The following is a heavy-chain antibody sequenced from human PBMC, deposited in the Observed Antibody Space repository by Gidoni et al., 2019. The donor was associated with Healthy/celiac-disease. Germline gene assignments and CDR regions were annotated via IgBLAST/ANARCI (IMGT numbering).Heavy chain of an antibody. V-gene: IGHV4-34*01. D-gene: IGHD3-10*01. CDR3: AREYYYGSGSYYYDP. J-gene: IGHJ5*02. Sequence: QVQLQQWGAGLLKPSETLSLTCAVYGGSFSGYYWSWIRQPPGKGLEWIGEINHSGSTNYNPSLKSRVTISVDTSKNQFSLKLSSVTAADTAVYYCAREYYYGSGSYYYDPWGQGTLVTVSS. CDR2: INHSGST. CDR1: GGSFSGYY.